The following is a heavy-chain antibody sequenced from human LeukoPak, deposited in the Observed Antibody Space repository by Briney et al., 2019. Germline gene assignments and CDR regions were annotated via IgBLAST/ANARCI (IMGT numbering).Heavy chain of an antibody. J-gene: IGHJ4*02. V-gene: IGHV1-69*01. CDR1: GGTFSSYA. Sequence: SVKVSCKASGGTFSSYAISWVRQAPGQGLDWMGGIIPIFGTANYAQRFQGRVPITADESTSTAYMELSSLRSEDTAAYYCARGIIPNYYGSGSYYKPFDYWGQGTLVTVSS. CDR3: ARGIIPNYYGSGSYYKPFDY. CDR2: IIPIFGTA. D-gene: IGHD3-10*01.